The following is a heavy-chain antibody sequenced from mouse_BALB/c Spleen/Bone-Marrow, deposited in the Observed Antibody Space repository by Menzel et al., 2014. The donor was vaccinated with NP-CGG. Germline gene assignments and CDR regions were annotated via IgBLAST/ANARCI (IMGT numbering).Heavy chain of an antibody. CDR1: GYTFTRYT. J-gene: IGHJ4*01. CDR2: INPSSAYT. V-gene: IGHV1-4*01. Sequence: QVHVKQSGAELARPGASVKMSCQASGYTFTRYTMHWEKQRPGQGLEWIGYINPSSAYTNYNQKFKDKATLTADKSSSTAYMQLSSLTSEDSAVYYCTIRYYAMDYWGQGTSATVSS. CDR3: TIRYYAMDY. D-gene: IGHD1-1*01.